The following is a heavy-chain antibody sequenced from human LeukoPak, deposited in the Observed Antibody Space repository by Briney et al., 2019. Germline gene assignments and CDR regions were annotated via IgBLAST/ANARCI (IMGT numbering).Heavy chain of an antibody. J-gene: IGHJ5*02. CDR3: ARRQWAAAGLFDP. V-gene: IGHV4-34*01. CDR2: INHSGST. D-gene: IGHD6-13*01. CDR1: GGSFSGYY. Sequence: SETLSLTCAVYGGSFSGYYWSWIRQPPGKGLEWIGEINHSGSTNYNPSLKSRVTISVDTSKNQFSLKLSSVTAADTAVYYCARRQWAAAGLFDPWGQGTLVTVSS.